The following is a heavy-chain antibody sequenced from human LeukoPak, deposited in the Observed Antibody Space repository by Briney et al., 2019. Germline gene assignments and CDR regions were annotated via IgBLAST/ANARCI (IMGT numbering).Heavy chain of an antibody. D-gene: IGHD2-8*02. J-gene: IGHJ4*02. Sequence: QPGGSLRLSCAASGFTFSSYAMSWVRQAPGKGLEWVSGIRNYGGGTYYADSVKGRFTISRDNSKNTLYLQMNSLRAEDTAVYYCANPAPGVVYLYWGQGTLVTVSS. CDR1: GFTFSSYA. CDR2: IRNYGGGT. CDR3: ANPAPGVVYLY. V-gene: IGHV3-23*01.